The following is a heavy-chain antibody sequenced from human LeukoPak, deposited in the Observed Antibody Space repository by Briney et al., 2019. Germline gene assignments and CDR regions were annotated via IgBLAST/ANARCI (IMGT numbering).Heavy chain of an antibody. Sequence: GASVKVSCKASGGTFSSYAISWVRQAPGQGLEWMGGIIPIFGTANYAQKFQGRVTITADESTSTAYMELSSLRSEDTAVYYCARGPGEGNPHSYYYYYYMDVWGKGTTVTVSS. D-gene: IGHD4-23*01. CDR1: GGTFSSYA. J-gene: IGHJ6*03. CDR3: ARGPGEGNPHSYYYYYYMDV. CDR2: IIPIFGTA. V-gene: IGHV1-69*01.